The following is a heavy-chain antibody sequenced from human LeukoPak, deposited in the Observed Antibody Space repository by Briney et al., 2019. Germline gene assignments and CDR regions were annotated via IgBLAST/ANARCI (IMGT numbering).Heavy chain of an antibody. CDR2: IYYSGST. V-gene: IGHV4-38-2*02. J-gene: IGHJ4*02. D-gene: IGHD3-22*01. CDR3: ARGDYYDSSRDY. Sequence: SETLSLTCTVSGYSISSGYYWGWIRQPPGKGLEWIGYIYYSGSTYYNPSLKSRVTISVDTSKNQFSLKLSSVTAADTAVYYCARGDYYDSSRDYWGQGTLVTVSS. CDR1: GYSISSGYY.